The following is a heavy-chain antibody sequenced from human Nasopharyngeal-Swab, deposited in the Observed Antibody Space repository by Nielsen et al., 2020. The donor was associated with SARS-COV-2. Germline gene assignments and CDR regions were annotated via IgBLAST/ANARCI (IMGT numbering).Heavy chain of an antibody. V-gene: IGHV4-39*07. D-gene: IGHD3-22*01. CDR3: ARTPTITMIVVVPPYYFDY. CDR2: IYYSGST. Sequence: SETLSLTCTVSGGSISSSSYYWGWIRQPPGKGLEWIGSIYYSGSTYYNPSLKSRVTISVDTSKNQFSLKLSSVAAADTAVYYCARTPTITMIVVVPPYYFDYWGQGTLVTVSS. CDR1: GGSISSSSYY. J-gene: IGHJ4*02.